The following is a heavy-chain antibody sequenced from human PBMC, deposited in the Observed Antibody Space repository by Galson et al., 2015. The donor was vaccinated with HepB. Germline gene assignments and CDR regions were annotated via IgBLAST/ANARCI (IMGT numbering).Heavy chain of an antibody. D-gene: IGHD2-15*01. CDR1: GGTFSSYA. J-gene: IGHJ6*02. Sequence: SVKVSCKASGGTFSSYAISWVRQAPGQGLEWMGGIIPIFGTANYAQKFQGRVTITADESTSTAYMELSSLRSEDTAVYYCASVDEGYCSGGSCYRGGYYGMDVWGQGTTVTVSS. CDR2: IIPIFGTA. CDR3: ASVDEGYCSGGSCYRGGYYGMDV. V-gene: IGHV1-69*13.